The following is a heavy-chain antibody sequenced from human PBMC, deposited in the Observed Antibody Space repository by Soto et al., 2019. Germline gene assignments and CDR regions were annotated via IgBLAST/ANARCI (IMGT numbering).Heavy chain of an antibody. CDR3: ATHRSGRFLEWLPEGSLGY. CDR1: RFTLTYIS. J-gene: IGHJ4*02. V-gene: IGHV1-24*01. D-gene: IGHD3-3*01. Sequence: APVEVSCKVSRFTLTYISLQWVRQAPGKRLDWMGGFDPEDGETIYAQKFQGRVTMTEDTATDTAYMELSSLRSEDTAVYYCATHRSGRFLEWLPEGSLGYWGQGTLVTVSS. CDR2: FDPEDGET.